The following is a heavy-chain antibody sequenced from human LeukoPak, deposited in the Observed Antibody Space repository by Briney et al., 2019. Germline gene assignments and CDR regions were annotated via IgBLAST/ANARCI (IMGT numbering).Heavy chain of an antibody. Sequence: GRSLRLSCAASGFTFDDYAMHWVRQAPGKGLEWVSGISWNSGSIGYADSVKGRFTISRDNAKNSLYLQMNSLRAEDTAVYYCARSDPNTYWGQGTLVTVSS. J-gene: IGHJ4*02. CDR2: ISWNSGSI. CDR1: GFTFDDYA. V-gene: IGHV3-9*01. CDR3: ARSDPNTY.